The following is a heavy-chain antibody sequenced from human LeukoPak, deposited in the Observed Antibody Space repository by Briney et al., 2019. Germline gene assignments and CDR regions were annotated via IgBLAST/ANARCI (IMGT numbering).Heavy chain of an antibody. J-gene: IGHJ6*03. CDR1: GFTFSSYE. CDR2: ISSSGSTI. V-gene: IGHV3-48*03. CDR3: ARESAIVGATSRAFYYYMDV. Sequence: PGGSLRLSCAASGFTFSSYEMNWVRQAPGKGLEWVSYISSSGSTIYYADSVKGRFTISRDNAKNSLYLQMNSLRAGDTAVYYCARESAIVGATSRAFYYYMDVWGKGTTVTISS. D-gene: IGHD1-26*01.